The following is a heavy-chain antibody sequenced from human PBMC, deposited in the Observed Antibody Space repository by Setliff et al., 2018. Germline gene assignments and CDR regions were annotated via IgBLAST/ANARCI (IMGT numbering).Heavy chain of an antibody. J-gene: IGHJ4*02. CDR3: ARDKDHIRGFDY. CDR2: IKQDGSEK. CDR1: GFTFSNYL. Sequence: GGSLRLSCAASGFTFSNYLMSWVRQAPGKGLEWVANIKQDGSEKYYVDSVKGRFTISRDSARNSLYLHMNSLRDEDTAVYFCARDKDHIRGFDYWGRGALVTVSS. D-gene: IGHD3-10*01. V-gene: IGHV3-7*03.